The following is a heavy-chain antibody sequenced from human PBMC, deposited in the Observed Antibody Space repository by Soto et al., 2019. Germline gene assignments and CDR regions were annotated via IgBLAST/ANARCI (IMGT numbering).Heavy chain of an antibody. CDR2: IKEDGSVK. CDR1: GFTFTTSW. J-gene: IGHJ5*01. CDR3: ARDRAYNCFDF. Sequence: PGGSLRLSCAASGFTFTTSWMTWVRQAPGKGLEWLANIKEDGSVKNYAASVRGRLTISRDNAKNSLYLQVDSLRAEDTAVYYCARDRAYNCFDFWGQGTLVTVSS. V-gene: IGHV3-7*01.